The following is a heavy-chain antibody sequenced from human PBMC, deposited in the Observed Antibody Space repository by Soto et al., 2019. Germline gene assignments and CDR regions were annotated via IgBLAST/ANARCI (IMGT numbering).Heavy chain of an antibody. J-gene: IGHJ4*02. V-gene: IGHV3-66*01. CDR3: ARDSPGMDTAY. D-gene: IGHD5-18*01. CDR2: IYSGGST. CDR1: GFTVSSNY. Sequence: EVQLVESGGGLVQPGGSLRLSCAASGFTVSSNYMSCVRQAPGKGLEWVSVIYSGGSTYYADSVKGRFPISRDNSKNTLYLQMTSLRAEDKAVYYCARDSPGMDTAYWGQGTLVTVTS.